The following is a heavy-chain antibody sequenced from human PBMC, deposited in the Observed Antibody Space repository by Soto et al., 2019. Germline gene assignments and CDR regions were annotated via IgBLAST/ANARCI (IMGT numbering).Heavy chain of an antibody. Sequence: QVQLQGSGPGLVKPSETLSLTCTVSGGSISPYYWSWIRQPPGKGLEWIGYIYFDGDTNYNPSLEGRVTMSMDRPKNQFSLKLTSVTPSDTAMSYCVRGITVISLDYWDHGSLVTVSS. CDR1: GGSISPYY. CDR3: VRGITVISLDY. CDR2: IYFDGDT. V-gene: IGHV4-59*01. J-gene: IGHJ4*03. D-gene: IGHD4-17*01.